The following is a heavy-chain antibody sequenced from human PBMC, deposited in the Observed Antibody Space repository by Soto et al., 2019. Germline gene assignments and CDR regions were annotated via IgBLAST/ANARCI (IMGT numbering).Heavy chain of an antibody. CDR2: MSPKTANT. J-gene: IGHJ5*01. Sequence: ASVQGSCKGSGYTFTGDAMDWVRQAAGQRLEWMGWMSPKTANTGYAQKFQGRVTMTRSTSISTAYMELSSLTSEDTAVYYCTGGPPNWGFDSWGQGTPVTVSS. D-gene: IGHD7-27*01. CDR3: TGGPPNWGFDS. CDR1: GYTFTGDA. V-gene: IGHV1-8*02.